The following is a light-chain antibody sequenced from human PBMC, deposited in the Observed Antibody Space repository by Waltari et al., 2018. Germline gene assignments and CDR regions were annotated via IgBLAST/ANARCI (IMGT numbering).Light chain of an antibody. Sequence: GDRAPRSCRASQGVGRTLAWYQQRPGQAPRLLIYDASSRATGIPDRFSGSGSGTDFSLTISRLEPEDFAVYYCQKYGTRPATFGQGTKVEVK. J-gene: IGKJ1*01. CDR3: QKYGTRPAT. CDR2: DAS. CDR1: QGVGRT. V-gene: IGKV3-20*01.